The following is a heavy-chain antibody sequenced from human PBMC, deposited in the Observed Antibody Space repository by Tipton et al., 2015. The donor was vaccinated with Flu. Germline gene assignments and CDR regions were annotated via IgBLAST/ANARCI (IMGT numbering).Heavy chain of an antibody. CDR2: IKPEGTEK. CDR3: ARMGTDY. D-gene: IGHD7-27*01. Sequence: SLRLSCAASGFTFSNYWMSWVRQAPGKGLEWVANIKPEGTEKNYVDSVKGRFTISRDNAENSLYLQMNSLRAEDTAVYYCARMGTDYWGQGTLVTVSS. J-gene: IGHJ4*02. V-gene: IGHV3-7*01. CDR1: GFTFSNYW.